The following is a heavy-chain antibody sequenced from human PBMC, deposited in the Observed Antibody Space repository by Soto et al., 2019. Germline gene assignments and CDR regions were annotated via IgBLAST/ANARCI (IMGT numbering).Heavy chain of an antibody. J-gene: IGHJ5*02. D-gene: IGHD3-3*01. CDR1: GFTFSSYG. V-gene: IGHV3-30*18. CDR2: ISYDGSNK. Sequence: GGSLRLSCAASGFTFSSYGMHWVRQAPGKGLEWVAVISYDGSNKYYADSVKGRFTISRDNSKNTLYLQMNSLRAEDTAVYYCAKGRLYYDFWSGQEDWFDPWGQGTLVTVSS. CDR3: AKGRLYYDFWSGQEDWFDP.